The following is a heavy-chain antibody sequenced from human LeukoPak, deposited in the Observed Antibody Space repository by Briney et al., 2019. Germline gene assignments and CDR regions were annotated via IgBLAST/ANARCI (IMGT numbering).Heavy chain of an antibody. CDR2: IYYSGST. Sequence: SETLSLTCTVSGGSISSYYWSWIRQPPGKGLEWIGYIYYSGSTNYNPSLNSRVTISVDTSKNHFSLKLSSVTAADTAVYYCARENDSSGRYYYYYMDVWGKGTTVTVSS. J-gene: IGHJ6*03. V-gene: IGHV4-59*01. D-gene: IGHD3-22*01. CDR1: GGSISSYY. CDR3: ARENDSSGRYYYYYMDV.